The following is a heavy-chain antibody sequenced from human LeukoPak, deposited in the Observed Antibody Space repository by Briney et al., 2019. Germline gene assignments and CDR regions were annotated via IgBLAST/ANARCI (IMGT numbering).Heavy chain of an antibody. J-gene: IGHJ4*02. D-gene: IGHD4-23*01. CDR3: ARQDYGGNSVEY. CDR1: VVSISSSNSY. CDR2: IYYSGNT. V-gene: IGHV4-39*01. Sequence: SETLSLTCTVSVVSISSSNSYWGWIRQPPGKGLEWIGSIYYSGNTYYNASLKSQVSISIDTSKNQFSLRLTSVTAADTAVYYCARQDYGGNSVEYWGQGTLVTVSS.